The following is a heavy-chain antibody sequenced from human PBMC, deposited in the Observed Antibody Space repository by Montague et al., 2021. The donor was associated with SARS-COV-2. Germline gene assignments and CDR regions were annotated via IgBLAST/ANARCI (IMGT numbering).Heavy chain of an antibody. CDR1: GFTFNTYS. CDR3: ARDGVQFGDWPYYFAF. D-gene: IGHD2-21*02. CDR2: ISSSGTYI. J-gene: IGHJ4*02. V-gene: IGHV3-21*01. Sequence: SLRLSCAASGFTFNTYSMYWVRRAPGKGLEWVSSISSSGTYIYYADSVRGRFTISRDNAHNSLSLQLNSLRPEDTALYYCARDGVQFGDWPYYFAFWGQGTLVSVSS.